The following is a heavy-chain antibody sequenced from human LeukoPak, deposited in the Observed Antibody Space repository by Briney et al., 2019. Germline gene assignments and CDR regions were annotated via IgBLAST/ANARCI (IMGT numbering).Heavy chain of an antibody. V-gene: IGHV3-30-3*01. CDR1: GYTFTNYA. J-gene: IGHJ3*02. Sequence: GGSLRLSCAASGYTFTNYAIHWVRQAPGKGLEWVAVISYDGSNKYYADSVKGRFTISRDNSKNTLYLQMNSLRAEDTAVYYCARDREYGSGWCRAFDIWGQGTMVTVSS. CDR3: ARDREYGSGWCRAFDI. CDR2: ISYDGSNK. D-gene: IGHD6-19*01.